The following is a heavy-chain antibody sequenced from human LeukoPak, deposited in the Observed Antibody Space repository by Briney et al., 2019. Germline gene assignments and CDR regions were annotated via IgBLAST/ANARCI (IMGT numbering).Heavy chain of an antibody. J-gene: IGHJ4*02. Sequence: PGGSLRLSCTASGFTFSGYIMNWVRQAPGKGLEWVSSLTRTSNYIYYADSVKGRFTISRDNAKNSLYLQMNSLRAEDTAVYYCTTVGYSYGYRGSSDYWGQGTLVTVSS. CDR2: LTRTSNYI. D-gene: IGHD5-18*01. CDR1: GFTFSGYI. CDR3: TTVGYSYGYRGSSDY. V-gene: IGHV3-21*03.